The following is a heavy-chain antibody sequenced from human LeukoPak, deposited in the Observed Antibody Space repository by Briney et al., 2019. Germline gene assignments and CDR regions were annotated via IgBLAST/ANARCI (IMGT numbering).Heavy chain of an antibody. CDR2: ISRSGTTI. CDR3: ASSDSSGYYHDAFDI. D-gene: IGHD3-22*01. Sequence: GGSLRLSCAASGFTFSSYAMSWVRQAPGKGLEWVSYISRSGTTIYYADSVKGRFTISRDNAKNSLYLQMNSLRAEDTAVYYCASSDSSGYYHDAFDIWGQGTMVTVSS. J-gene: IGHJ3*02. V-gene: IGHV3-48*03. CDR1: GFTFSSYA.